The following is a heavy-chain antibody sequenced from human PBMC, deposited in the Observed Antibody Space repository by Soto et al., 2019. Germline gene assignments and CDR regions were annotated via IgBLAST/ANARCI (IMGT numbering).Heavy chain of an antibody. CDR3: ARLLDTMVRGVSQDY. Sequence: ASVKVSCKASGYTFTSYGISWVRQAPGQGLEWMGWISAYNGNTNHAQKLQGRVTMTTDTSTSTAYMELRSLRSDDTAVYYCARLLDTMVRGVSQDYWGQGTLVTVSS. CDR1: GYTFTSYG. J-gene: IGHJ4*02. V-gene: IGHV1-18*01. D-gene: IGHD3-10*01. CDR2: ISAYNGNT.